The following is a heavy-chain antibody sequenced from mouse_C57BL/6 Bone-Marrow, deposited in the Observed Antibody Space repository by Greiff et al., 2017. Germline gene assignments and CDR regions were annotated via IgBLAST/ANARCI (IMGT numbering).Heavy chain of an antibody. Sequence: EVQLQQSGAELVRPGASVKLSCTASGFNIKDDYMHWVKQRPEQGLEWIGWIDPENGDTEYASKFQGKATITADTSSNIAYLQLSSLTSEDTAVYYCTTDGYYVRFAYWGQGTLVTVSA. CDR3: TTDGYYVRFAY. V-gene: IGHV14-4*01. J-gene: IGHJ3*01. D-gene: IGHD2-3*01. CDR2: IDPENGDT. CDR1: GFNIKDDY.